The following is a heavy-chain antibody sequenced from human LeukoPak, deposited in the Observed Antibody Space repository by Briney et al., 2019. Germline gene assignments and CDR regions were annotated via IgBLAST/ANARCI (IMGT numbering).Heavy chain of an antibody. D-gene: IGHD1-7*01. Sequence: GGSLRLSCAASGFTFSSSAMSWVRQAPGKGLEWVSNISGSGSGGSTYYADSVKGRFTISRDNSKNTLYLQMNSLRAEDTAVYYCAKSNWNSHLLGDAFDIWGQGTMVTVSS. V-gene: IGHV3-23*01. CDR2: ISGSGSGGST. CDR1: GFTFSSSA. J-gene: IGHJ3*02. CDR3: AKSNWNSHLLGDAFDI.